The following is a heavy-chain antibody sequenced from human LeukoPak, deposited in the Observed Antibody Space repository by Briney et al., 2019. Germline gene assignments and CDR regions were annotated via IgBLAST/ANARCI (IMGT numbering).Heavy chain of an antibody. CDR2: ISGSGGST. Sequence: PGGSLRLSCAASGFTFSSYAMSWVRQAPGKGLEWVSAISGSGGSTYYADSVKGRFTISRDNSKNTVYLQMNSLRAEDTAVYYCAKDRAIVVVALDYWGQGTLVTVSS. CDR1: GFTFSSYA. V-gene: IGHV3-23*01. CDR3: AKDRAIVVVALDY. J-gene: IGHJ4*02. D-gene: IGHD2-2*01.